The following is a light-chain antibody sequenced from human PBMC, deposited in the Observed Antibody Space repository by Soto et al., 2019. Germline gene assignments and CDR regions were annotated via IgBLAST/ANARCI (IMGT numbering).Light chain of an antibody. Sequence: QPVLTQPPSVSGAPGQRGTISRTGRSSNIGAGYDVHWYQQLPGTAPKLLIYGNSNRPSGVPDRFSGSKSGTSASLAITGLQVEYEADYYCQSYDSSLSGLYVFGTGTKVTV. CDR3: QSYDSSLSGLYV. CDR2: GNS. J-gene: IGLJ1*01. V-gene: IGLV1-40*01. CDR1: SSNIGAGYD.